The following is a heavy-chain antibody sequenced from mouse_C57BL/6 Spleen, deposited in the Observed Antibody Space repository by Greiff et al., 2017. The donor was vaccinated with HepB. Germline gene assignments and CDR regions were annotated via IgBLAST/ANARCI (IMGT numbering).Heavy chain of an antibody. CDR1: GYTFTSYW. CDR2: IYPGSGST. J-gene: IGHJ3*01. V-gene: IGHV1-55*01. CDR3: ARRPSYDSAWFAY. D-gene: IGHD2-12*01. Sequence: QLQQPGAELVKPGASVKMSCKASGYTFTSYWITWVKQRPGQGLEWIGDIYPGSGSTNYNEKFKSKATLTVDTSSSTAYMQLSSLTSEDSAVYYCARRPSYDSAWFAYWGQGTLVTVSA.